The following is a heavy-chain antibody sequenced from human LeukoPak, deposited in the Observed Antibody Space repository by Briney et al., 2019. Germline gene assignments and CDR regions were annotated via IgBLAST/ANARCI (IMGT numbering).Heavy chain of an antibody. D-gene: IGHD3-9*01. CDR3: ARGGLRYFDWLSTYYFDY. CDR2: INHSGST. Sequence: PSETLSLTCAVYGGSFSGYYWSWIRQPPGKGLEWIGEINHSGSTNYNPSLKSRVTISVDTSKNQSSLKLSSVTAADTAVYYCARGGLRYFDWLSTYYFDYWGQGTLVTVSS. V-gene: IGHV4-34*01. J-gene: IGHJ4*02. CDR1: GGSFSGYY.